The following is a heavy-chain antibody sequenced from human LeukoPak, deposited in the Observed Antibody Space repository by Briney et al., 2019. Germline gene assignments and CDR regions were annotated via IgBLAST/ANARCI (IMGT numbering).Heavy chain of an antibody. CDR1: GGSFSGYY. D-gene: IGHD7-27*01. CDR3: ARALLGTDAFDI. J-gene: IGHJ3*02. Sequence: SETLSLTCAVYGGSFSGYYWSWIRQPPGKGLEWIGEINHSGSTNYNPSLKSRVTISVDTSKNQFSLKLSSVTAADTAVYYCARALLGTDAFDIWGQGTMVTVSS. CDR2: INHSGST. V-gene: IGHV4-34*01.